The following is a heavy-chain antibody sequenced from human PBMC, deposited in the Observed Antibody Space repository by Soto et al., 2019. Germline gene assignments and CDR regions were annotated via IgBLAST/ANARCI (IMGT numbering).Heavy chain of an antibody. CDR3: GGSSGYYYGVDV. CDR2: IYISGNT. Sequence: QMQLQESGPGLMKPSETLSLTCTVSGGSLSNQYWVWVRQPAGKGLEWIGRIYISGNTNYNPSLGSRVTMSIDTSKNQFSLKLDSMTAADTAVYYCGGSSGYYYGVDVWGQGTTVTVSS. CDR1: GGSLSNQY. D-gene: IGHD3-16*01. V-gene: IGHV4-4*07. J-gene: IGHJ6*02.